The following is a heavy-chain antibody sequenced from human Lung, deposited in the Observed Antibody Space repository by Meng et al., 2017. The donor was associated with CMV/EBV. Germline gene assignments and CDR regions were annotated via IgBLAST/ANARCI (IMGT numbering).Heavy chain of an antibody. Sequence: GGSXRLXCAVSGFIFSSYAMNWVRQAPGKGLEWVSGISGGGASTHYADFVKGRFTISRDNSKNTMYLQMKSLRAEDTAVYYCVKDRDLNNYGGSGTVYFXGQGXLVTVSS. CDR3: VKDRDLNNYGGSGTVYF. D-gene: IGHD4-11*01. J-gene: IGHJ4*02. CDR1: GFIFSSYA. V-gene: IGHV3-23*01. CDR2: ISGGGAST.